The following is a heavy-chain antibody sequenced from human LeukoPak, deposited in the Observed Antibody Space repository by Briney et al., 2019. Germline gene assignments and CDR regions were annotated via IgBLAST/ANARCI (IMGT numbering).Heavy chain of an antibody. Sequence: SETLSLTCAVYGGSFSGYYWSWIRQPPGKGLEWIGEINHSGSTNYNPSLKSRVTISVDTSKNQFSLKLSSVTAADTAVYYCARAGQSQAVDYWGQGTLVTVSS. D-gene: IGHD6-13*01. CDR3: ARAGQSQAVDY. V-gene: IGHV4-34*01. CDR1: GGSFSGYY. CDR2: INHSGST. J-gene: IGHJ4*02.